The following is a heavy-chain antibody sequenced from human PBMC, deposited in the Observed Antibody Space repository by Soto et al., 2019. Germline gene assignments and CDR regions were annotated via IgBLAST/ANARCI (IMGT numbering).Heavy chain of an antibody. CDR3: AREGQAPYYYYGMDV. V-gene: IGHV1-18*01. Sequence: QVQVVQSGDEVKKPGASVKVSCKASGYTFTNYGFSWVRQAPGQGLEWMGWISGYNGNTKYAEKFQGRVTMTTDKSTSTAHMERRSLRSADTAVYYCAREGQAPYYYYGMDVWGQGTAVTVSS. J-gene: IGHJ6*02. CDR2: ISGYNGNT. CDR1: GYTFTNYG.